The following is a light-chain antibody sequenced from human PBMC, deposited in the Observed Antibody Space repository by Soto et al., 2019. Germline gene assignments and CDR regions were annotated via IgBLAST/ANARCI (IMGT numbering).Light chain of an antibody. CDR3: QTWDTGARVV. Sequence: QLVLTQSPSASASLGASVKLTCTLRSGHSSYAIAWHQQQPEKGPRYLMKLSSDGSHSKGDGIPDRFSGSSSGAERYLTISSLQSEDEADYYCQTWDTGARVVFGGGTKRTFL. CDR1: SGHSSYA. V-gene: IGLV4-69*01. J-gene: IGLJ2*01. CDR2: LSSDGSH.